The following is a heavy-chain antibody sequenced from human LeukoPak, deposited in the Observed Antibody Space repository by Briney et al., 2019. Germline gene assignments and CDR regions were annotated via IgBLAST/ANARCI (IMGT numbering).Heavy chain of an antibody. CDR1: GYTFTSYG. D-gene: IGHD3-22*01. V-gene: IGHV1-18*01. CDR2: IGAYNGNT. J-gene: IGHJ4*02. CDR3: ARDYYYDSSGYY. Sequence: ASVKVSCKASGYTFTSYGISWVRQAPGQGLEWMGWIGAYNGNTNYAQKLQGRVTMTTDTSTSTAYMELRSLRSDDTAVYYCARDYYYDSSGYYWGQGTLVTVSS.